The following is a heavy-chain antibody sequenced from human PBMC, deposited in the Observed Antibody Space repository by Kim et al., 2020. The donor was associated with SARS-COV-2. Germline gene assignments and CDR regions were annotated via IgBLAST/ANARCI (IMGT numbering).Heavy chain of an antibody. CDR2: ISDSGGST. V-gene: IGHV3-23*01. Sequence: GGSLRLSCAASGFTFSNYAMSWVRQAPGMGLEWVSFISDSGGSTYYADPVKGRFTFSRDNSKNTLYLQMNSLIVEDTALYYCAKGHTETIGGIDYWGQGILVTVSS. CDR1: GFTFSNYA. CDR3: AKGHTETIGGIDY. J-gene: IGHJ4*02. D-gene: IGHD1-26*01.